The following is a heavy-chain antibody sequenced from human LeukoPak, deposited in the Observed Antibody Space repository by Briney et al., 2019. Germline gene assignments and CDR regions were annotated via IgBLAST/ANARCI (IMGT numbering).Heavy chain of an antibody. Sequence: GGPLRFSFAAPGFTFISYGMSGVRQAPGKGLKGVANIKQDGSEKYYVDSVKGRFTISRDNAKNSLYLQMNSLRAEDTAVYYCARYSSSFWFDPWGQGTLVTVSS. CDR1: GFTFISYG. D-gene: IGHD6-13*01. CDR2: IKQDGSEK. V-gene: IGHV3-7*01. CDR3: ARYSSSFWFDP. J-gene: IGHJ5*02.